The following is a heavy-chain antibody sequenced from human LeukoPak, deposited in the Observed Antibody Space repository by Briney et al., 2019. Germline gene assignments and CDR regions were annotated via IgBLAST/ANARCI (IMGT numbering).Heavy chain of an antibody. J-gene: IGHJ4*02. Sequence: GGSLRLSCAASGFTFSSYPMHWVRQAPGKGLEYVSAISSNGGNTYYANSVKGRFTISRDNSKNTLYLQMGSLRAEDMAVYYCAREGSNWAFDYWGQGTLVTVSS. D-gene: IGHD6-13*01. V-gene: IGHV3-64*01. CDR2: ISSNGGNT. CDR3: AREGSNWAFDY. CDR1: GFTFSSYP.